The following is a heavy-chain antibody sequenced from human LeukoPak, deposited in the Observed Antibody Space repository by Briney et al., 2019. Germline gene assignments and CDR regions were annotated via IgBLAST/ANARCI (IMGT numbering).Heavy chain of an antibody. CDR3: ARVGDFWSLDY. CDR2: IKQDGSEK. CDR1: GFTFSSYW. J-gene: IGHJ4*02. V-gene: IGHV3-7*01. Sequence: PGGSLRLSCAASGFTFSSYWMSWVRQAPGKRLEWVANIKQDGSEKYYVDSVKGRFTISRDNAKNSLYLQMNSLRAEDTAVYYCARVGDFWSLDYWGQGTLVTVSS. D-gene: IGHD3-3*01.